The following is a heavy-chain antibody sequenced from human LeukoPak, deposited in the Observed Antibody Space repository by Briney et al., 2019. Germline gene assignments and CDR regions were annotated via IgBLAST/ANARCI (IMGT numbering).Heavy chain of an antibody. CDR3: GRSRAGAIDY. V-gene: IGHV3-72*01. CDR1: GFTPSDHY. CDR2: TRNKANSYST. J-gene: IGHJ4*02. D-gene: IGHD1-26*01. Sequence: GGSPRLSCAASGFTPSDHYMDWVRQAPGKGLEWVGRTRNKANSYSTEYAASVKGRFTISRDESKNSLYLQMNSLKTEDTAEYYCGRSRAGAIDYWGQGTLVTVSS.